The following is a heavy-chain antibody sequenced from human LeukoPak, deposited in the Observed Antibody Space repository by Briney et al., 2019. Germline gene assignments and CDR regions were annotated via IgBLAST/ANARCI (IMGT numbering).Heavy chain of an antibody. V-gene: IGHV3-7*01. J-gene: IGHJ6*03. CDR2: IKQDGSEK. CDR3: AREGLGSGSTYYMDV. Sequence: PGGSLRLSCAASGFTFSSYWMSWVRQAPGKGLEWVANIKQDGSEKYYVDSVKGRFTISRDNAKNSLYLQMNSLRAEDTAVYYCAREGLGSGSTYYMDVWGKGTTVTVSS. D-gene: IGHD3-10*01. CDR1: GFTFSSYW.